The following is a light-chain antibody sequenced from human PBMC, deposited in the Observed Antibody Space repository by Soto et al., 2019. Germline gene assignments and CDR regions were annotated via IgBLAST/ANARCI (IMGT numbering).Light chain of an antibody. CDR2: DAS. Sequence: DIQMTQSPSILSASVGDSVTITCRASQSISRGLAWYQQKPGKAPKLLIFDASSLDSGAPSRVSGTGSGTEFTLTISSLQPDDFATYYCQQYNSYSTFGQGTKVEIK. J-gene: IGKJ1*01. CDR3: QQYNSYST. CDR1: QSISRG. V-gene: IGKV1-5*01.